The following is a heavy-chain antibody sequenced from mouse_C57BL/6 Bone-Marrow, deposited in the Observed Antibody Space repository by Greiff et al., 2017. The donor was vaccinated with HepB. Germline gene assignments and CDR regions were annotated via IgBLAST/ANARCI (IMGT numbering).Heavy chain of an antibody. CDR1: GYTFTDYE. CDR2: IDPETGGT. Sequence: QVQLQQSGAELVRPGASVTLSCKASGYTFTDYEMHWVKQTPVHGLEWIGAIDPETGGTAYNQKFKGKAILTADKSSSTAYMELRSLTSEDSAVYYCAGDYYGGSYGYWGQGTTLTVSS. CDR3: AGDYYGGSYGY. V-gene: IGHV1-15*01. D-gene: IGHD1-1*01. J-gene: IGHJ2*01.